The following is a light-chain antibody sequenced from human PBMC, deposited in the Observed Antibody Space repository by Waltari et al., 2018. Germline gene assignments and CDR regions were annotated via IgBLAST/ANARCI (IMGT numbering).Light chain of an antibody. Sequence: EIVLTQSPGTLYVSPGERATLSCRASQTVSSRFLTWYQQKPGQAPRLLIYGASNRATGIPDRFSGSGSGTDFTLTISRLEPEDFAVYYCQQYGDSPLYTFGQGTKLQIK. V-gene: IGKV3-20*01. CDR3: QQYGDSPLYT. J-gene: IGKJ2*01. CDR1: QTVSSRF. CDR2: GAS.